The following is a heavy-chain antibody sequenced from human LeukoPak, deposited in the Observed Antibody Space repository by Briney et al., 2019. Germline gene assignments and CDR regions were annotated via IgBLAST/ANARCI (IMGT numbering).Heavy chain of an antibody. J-gene: IGHJ5*02. V-gene: IGHV1-18*01. CDR2: ISAYNGNT. D-gene: IGHD3-10*01. Sequence: ASVKVSCKASGYTFTSYGISWVRQAPGQGLEWMGWISAYNGNTNYAQKLQGRVTMTTDTSTGTAYMELRSLRSDDTAVYYCARIPYGSGPQGWFDPWGQGTLVTVSS. CDR1: GYTFTSYG. CDR3: ARIPYGSGPQGWFDP.